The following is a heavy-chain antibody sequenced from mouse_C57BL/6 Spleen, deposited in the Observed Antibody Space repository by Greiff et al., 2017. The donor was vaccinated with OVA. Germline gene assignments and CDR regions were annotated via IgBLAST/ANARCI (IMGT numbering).Heavy chain of an antibody. Sequence: EVQLQQSGPELVKPGASVKISCKASGYTFTDYYMNWVKQSHGKSLEWIGDINPNNGGTSYNQKFKGKATLTVDKSSSTAYMELRSLTSEDSAVYYCARKVGYYYAMDYWGQGTSVTVSS. V-gene: IGHV1-26*01. CDR1: GYTFTDYY. CDR2: INPNNGGT. D-gene: IGHD1-3*01. CDR3: ARKVGYYYAMDY. J-gene: IGHJ4*01.